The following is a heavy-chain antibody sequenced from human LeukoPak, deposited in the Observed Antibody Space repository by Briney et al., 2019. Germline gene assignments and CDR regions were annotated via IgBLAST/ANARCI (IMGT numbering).Heavy chain of an antibody. CDR3: ARNNTLMMYPRGGEDKGFDY. D-gene: IGHD2-8*01. CDR2: IYYSGST. CDR1: GGSISSSSYY. J-gene: IGHJ4*02. V-gene: IGHV4-39*01. Sequence: SETLSLTCTVSGGSISSSSYYWAWIRQPPGKGLEWIGSIYYSGSTHYNPSLESRVTISVDTSKNEFSLKLTSVTAADTAVYYCARNNTLMMYPRGGEDKGFDYWGQGTLVTVSS.